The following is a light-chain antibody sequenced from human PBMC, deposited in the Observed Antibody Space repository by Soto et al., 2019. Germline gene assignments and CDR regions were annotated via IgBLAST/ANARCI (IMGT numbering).Light chain of an antibody. V-gene: IGKV1-39*01. CDR1: QSIGSA. Sequence: DIQMTQSPSSLSASVGDRVTITCRASQSIGSALNWYRQKSGRVPNLRIYAASNLQSGVPSRFSGSGSGTDFTLTISSLQPEDFATYYCQQSYGIPTFGQGTKVEIK. J-gene: IGKJ1*01. CDR2: AAS. CDR3: QQSYGIPT.